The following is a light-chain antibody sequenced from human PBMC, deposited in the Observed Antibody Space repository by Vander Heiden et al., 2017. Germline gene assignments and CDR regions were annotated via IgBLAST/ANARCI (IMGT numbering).Light chain of an antibody. V-gene: IGLV3-25*03. CDR1: ALPKQY. CDR2: KDS. CDR3: QSADSSGADVV. Sequence: SHELTQPPPVSVSPGQTARITCPGDALPKQYAFWYQQKPGQAPVLVMYKDSERSSGIPDRFSGSSSGTTVTLTISGVQAEDEADYYCQSADSSGADVVFGGGTKLTVL. J-gene: IGLJ2*01.